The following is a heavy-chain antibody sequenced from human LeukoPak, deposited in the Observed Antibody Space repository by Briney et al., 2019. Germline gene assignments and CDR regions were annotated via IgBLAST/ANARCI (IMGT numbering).Heavy chain of an antibody. Sequence: SETLSLTCAVYGGSFSGYYWSWIRQPPGKGLEWLGEINHSGSTNYNPSLKSRVTISVDTSKNQFSLKLSSVTAADTAVYYCARAVVRGTNYFDYWGQGTLVTVSS. CDR2: INHSGST. D-gene: IGHD3-10*01. V-gene: IGHV4-34*01. J-gene: IGHJ4*02. CDR3: ARAVVRGTNYFDY. CDR1: GGSFSGYY.